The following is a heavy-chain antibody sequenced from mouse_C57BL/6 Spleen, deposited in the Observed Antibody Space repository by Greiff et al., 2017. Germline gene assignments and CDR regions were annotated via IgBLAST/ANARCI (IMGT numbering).Heavy chain of an antibody. D-gene: IGHD2-1*01. CDR2: IAPDTGGT. CDR1: GYTFTDYE. CDR3: TRYYGKHRFAY. Sequence: VHLVESGAELVRPGASVTLSCKASGYTFTDYEMHWVKQTPVQGLEWIGAIAPDTGGTAYNQKFKGKAILTADKSSSTAYMELRSLISEDAAVYYCTRYYGKHRFAYWGQGTPVTVSA. V-gene: IGHV1-15*01. J-gene: IGHJ3*01.